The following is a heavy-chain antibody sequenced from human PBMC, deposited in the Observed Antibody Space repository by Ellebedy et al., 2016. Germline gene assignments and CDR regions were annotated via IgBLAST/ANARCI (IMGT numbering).Heavy chain of an antibody. CDR1: GGSISSGDYY. Sequence: SETMSLTCTVSGGSISSGDYYWSWIRQPPGKGLEWIGYIYYSGSTYYNPSLKSRVTISVDTSKNQFSLKLSSVTAADTAVYYCAREWAMVRGSRRFDPWGQGTLVTVSS. J-gene: IGHJ5*02. V-gene: IGHV4-30-4*01. CDR3: AREWAMVRGSRRFDP. D-gene: IGHD3-10*01. CDR2: IYYSGST.